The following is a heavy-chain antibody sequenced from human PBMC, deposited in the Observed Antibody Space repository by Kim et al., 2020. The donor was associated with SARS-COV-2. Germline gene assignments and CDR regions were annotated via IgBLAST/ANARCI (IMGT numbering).Heavy chain of an antibody. Sequence: GGSLRLFCSTSGVSFSDYFMDWVRLAPGKGLVWVGRIRNEGCGSSKQFSATVRGSFSISSADSTRTLHLHMHSLKTEDTAVYYCTRDRRAADSYEFAFD. CDR1: GVSFSDYF. D-gene: IGHD3-3*01. J-gene: IGHJ4*01. CDR2: IRNEGCGSSK. V-gene: IGHV3-72*01. CDR3: TRDRRAADSYEFAFD.